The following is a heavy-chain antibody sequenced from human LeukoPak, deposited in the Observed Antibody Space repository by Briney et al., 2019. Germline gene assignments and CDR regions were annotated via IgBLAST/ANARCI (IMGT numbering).Heavy chain of an antibody. CDR3: ARDAGYCSGGSCYPPGLGWFDP. CDR2: INPNSGGT. J-gene: IGHJ5*02. D-gene: IGHD2-15*01. CDR1: GYTFTGYY. Sequence: GASVKVSCKASGYTFTGYYMHWVRQAPGQGLEGMGWINPNSGGTNYAQKFQGRVTMTRDTSISTAYMELSRLRSDDTAVYYCARDAGYCSGGSCYPPGLGWFDPWGQGTLVTVSS. V-gene: IGHV1-2*02.